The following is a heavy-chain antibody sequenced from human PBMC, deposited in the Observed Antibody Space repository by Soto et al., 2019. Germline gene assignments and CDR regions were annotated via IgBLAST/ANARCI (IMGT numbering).Heavy chain of an antibody. CDR1: GFTFSTYG. J-gene: IGHJ4*02. CDR2: IWYDGSRT. V-gene: IGHV3-33*01. D-gene: IGHD6-19*01. Sequence: QVQLVESGGGVVQPGTSLRLSCAASGFTFSTYGMHWVLQAPGKGLDWVALIWYDGSRTHYAESVKGRFTISRDNSRNTLFLQMNSLRVEDTAVYYCAREQIGVAGSTYDYWGQGTLVTVSS. CDR3: AREQIGVAGSTYDY.